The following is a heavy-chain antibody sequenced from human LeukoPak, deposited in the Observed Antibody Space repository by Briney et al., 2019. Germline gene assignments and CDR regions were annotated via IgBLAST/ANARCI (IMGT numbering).Heavy chain of an antibody. J-gene: IGHJ4*02. Sequence: ASVKVSCKASGYIFITYGISWVRQAPGQGLEWMGWISAYNANIYYAQKFQGRVTMTTDTSTSTAYMELRSLRSDDTAVYYCAGSLGYCTSNVCYLKYWGQGTLVTVSS. D-gene: IGHD2-8*01. CDR3: AGSLGYCTSNVCYLKY. CDR1: GYIFITYG. CDR2: ISAYNANI. V-gene: IGHV1-18*01.